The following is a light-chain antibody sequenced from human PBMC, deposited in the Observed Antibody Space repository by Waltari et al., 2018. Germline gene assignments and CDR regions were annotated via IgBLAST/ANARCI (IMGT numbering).Light chain of an antibody. CDR2: DVS. CDR1: SGDVGDYNY. CDR3: CSRAGSSVV. Sequence: QSALTQPRSVSGSPGQSVTISCTGTSGDVGDYNYVSWYQEQPGKAPSLTIYDVSERPSGVPDRFSASKSGNTASLTISGLQAEDEGSYHCCSRAGSSVVFGGGTKLTVL. J-gene: IGLJ2*01. V-gene: IGLV2-11*01.